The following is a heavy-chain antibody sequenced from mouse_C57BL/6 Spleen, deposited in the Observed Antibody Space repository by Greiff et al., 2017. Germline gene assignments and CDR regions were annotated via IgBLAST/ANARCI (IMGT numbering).Heavy chain of an antibody. CDR2: ISYDGSN. D-gene: IGHD1-1*01. CDR1: GYSITSGYY. CDR3: ARDYDGSRFDY. Sequence: EVKLQESGPGLVKPSQSLSLPCSVTGYSITSGYYWNWLRQFPGNKLEWMGDISYDGSNNNNPSLTNRISITRDTSKHQFYLKLNSVTTEDTATSYSARDYDGSRFDYWGQGTTLTVSS. J-gene: IGHJ2*01. V-gene: IGHV3-6*01.